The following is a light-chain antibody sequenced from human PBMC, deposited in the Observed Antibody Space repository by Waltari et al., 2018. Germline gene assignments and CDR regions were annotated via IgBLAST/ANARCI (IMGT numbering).Light chain of an antibody. CDR3: TSYGGTNNFL. J-gene: IGLJ1*01. Sequence: QSALTQPPSATGSPGQSVTISCTGGRWDVGAYRYVSWYQQHPGRAPKVIMYEVDKRPSGVPGRFSGSQSGTTASLTISGLKLEDEADYYCTSYGGTNNFLFGSGTKVTV. CDR2: EVD. CDR1: RWDVGAYRY. V-gene: IGLV2-8*01.